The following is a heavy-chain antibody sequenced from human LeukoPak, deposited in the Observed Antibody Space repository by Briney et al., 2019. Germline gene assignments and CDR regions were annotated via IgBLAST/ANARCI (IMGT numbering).Heavy chain of an antibody. V-gene: IGHV3-48*03. CDR1: GFTFSSYE. CDR3: ARGDSTSRHYYMDV. D-gene: IGHD2/OR15-2a*01. Sequence: GGSLRLSCAASGFTFSSYEMNWVRQAPGKGLEWVSYSSSGSTIYYADSVKGRFTISRDNAKNSLYLQMNSLRAEDTAVYYCARGDSTSRHYYMDVWGKGTTVTVSS. J-gene: IGHJ6*03. CDR2: SSSGSTI.